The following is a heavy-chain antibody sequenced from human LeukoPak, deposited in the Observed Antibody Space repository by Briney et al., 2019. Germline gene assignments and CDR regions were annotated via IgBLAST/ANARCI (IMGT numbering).Heavy chain of an antibody. CDR3: ARGKSGYCSGGSCYGNYYYYMDV. Sequence: PSETLSLTCAVYGGSFSGYYWSWIRQPPGKGLEWIGEINHRGSTNYTPSLKSRVTISVDTSKNQFSLKLSSVTAADTAVYYCARGKSGYCSGGSCYGNYYYYMDVWGKGTTVTVSS. J-gene: IGHJ6*03. CDR2: INHRGST. D-gene: IGHD2-15*01. V-gene: IGHV4-34*01. CDR1: GGSFSGYY.